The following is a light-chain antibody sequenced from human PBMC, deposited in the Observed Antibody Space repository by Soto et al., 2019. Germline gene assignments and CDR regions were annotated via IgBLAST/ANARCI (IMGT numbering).Light chain of an antibody. J-gene: IGLJ1*01. Sequence: SVLTQPRSVSGSPGQSVAISCTGTSRDIEAYDYVSWYQQHPGKAPKLIISEVNKRPSGVSYRFSGSKSGNTASLTVSGLQAEDEADYYCSSYAGSRDDVFGTGTKGTVL. CDR3: SSYAGSRDDV. CDR1: SRDIEAYDY. CDR2: EVN. V-gene: IGLV2-11*01.